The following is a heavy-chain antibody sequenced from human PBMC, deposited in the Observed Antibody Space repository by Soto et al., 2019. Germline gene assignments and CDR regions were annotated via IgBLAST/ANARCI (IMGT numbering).Heavy chain of an antibody. Sequence: ASVKVSCKASGYTFTGYYMHWVRQAPGQGLEWMGWINPNSGGTNYAQKFQGRVTMTRDTSISTAYMELSRLRSDDTAVYYCARPFNEDSSGYYLRPWGQGTLVTVSS. CDR3: ARPFNEDSSGYYLRP. D-gene: IGHD3-22*01. V-gene: IGHV1-2*02. CDR2: INPNSGGT. J-gene: IGHJ5*02. CDR1: GYTFTGYY.